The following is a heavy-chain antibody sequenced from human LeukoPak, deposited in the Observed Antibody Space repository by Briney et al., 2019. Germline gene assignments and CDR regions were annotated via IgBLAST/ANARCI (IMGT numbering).Heavy chain of an antibody. J-gene: IGHJ5*02. CDR3: ARDHDGVGGLDWFDP. CDR2: ISSSGSTI. Sequence: GGSLRLSCAASGFTFSSYSMSWIRQAPGKGLEWVSYISSSGSTIYYADSVKGRFTISRDNAKNSLYLQMNSLRAEDTAVYYCARDHDGVGGLDWFDPWGQGTLVTVSS. CDR1: GFTFSSYS. D-gene: IGHD3-3*01. V-gene: IGHV3-48*04.